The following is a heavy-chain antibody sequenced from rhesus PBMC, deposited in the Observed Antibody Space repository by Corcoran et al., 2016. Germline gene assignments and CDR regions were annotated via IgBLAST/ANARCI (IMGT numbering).Heavy chain of an antibody. V-gene: IGHV3S5*01. CDR3: AKDLYSSWSGLDS. Sequence: EVQLVETGGGLVQPGGSLKLSCAASGFTFSSYGMSWVRQAPGKGLEWVSAINRGGGSTYYADSVKGRFTIFRDNSKNTLSLQMNSLRAEDTAVYYCAKDLYSSWSGLDSWGQGVVVTVSS. J-gene: IGHJ6*01. CDR2: INRGGGST. D-gene: IGHD6-13*01. CDR1: GFTFSSYG.